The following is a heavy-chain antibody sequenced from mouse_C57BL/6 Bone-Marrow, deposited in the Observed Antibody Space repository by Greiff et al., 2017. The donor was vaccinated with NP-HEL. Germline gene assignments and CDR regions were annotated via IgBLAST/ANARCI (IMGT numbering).Heavy chain of an antibody. CDR1: GFTFTDYY. V-gene: IGHV7-3*01. D-gene: IGHD5-5*01. CDR3: ARSELPSLFDY. CDR2: IRNKANGYTT. J-gene: IGHJ2*01. Sequence: EVKLVESGGGLVQPGGSLSLSCAASGFTFTDYYMSWVRQPPGKALEWLGFIRNKANGYTTEYSASVKGRFTISRDNSQSILYLQMNALRAEDSATYYCARSELPSLFDYWGQGTTLTVSS.